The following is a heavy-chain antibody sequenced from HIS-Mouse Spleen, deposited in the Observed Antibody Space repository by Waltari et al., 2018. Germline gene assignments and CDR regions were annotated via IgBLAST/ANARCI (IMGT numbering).Heavy chain of an antibody. CDR1: GGSISSSSYY. D-gene: IGHD6-13*01. Sequence: QLQLQESGPGLVKPSETLSLTCTVSGGSISSSSYYWGWIRQPPGKGLEWIGSIYYSGSTYYNPSLKSRVTISVDTSKNQFSLKLSSVTAADTAVYYCARDHGQQLVRAYYYGMDVWGQGTTVTVSS. CDR2: IYYSGST. CDR3: ARDHGQQLVRAYYYGMDV. J-gene: IGHJ6*02. V-gene: IGHV4-39*07.